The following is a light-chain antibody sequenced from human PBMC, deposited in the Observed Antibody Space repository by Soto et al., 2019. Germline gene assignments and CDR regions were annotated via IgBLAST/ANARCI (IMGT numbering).Light chain of an antibody. Sequence: QSALTQPASVSGSPGQSITISCTGTSSDVGGYNYVSWYQQHPGKAPKLMIYDVXNRXXXXXXXXXGSKSGNTASLTISGXXXXXXXXXXCSSYTSSSTLVVFGGGTKLTVL. V-gene: IGLV2-14*01. CDR1: SSDVGGYNY. CDR2: DVX. CDR3: SSYTSSSTLVV. J-gene: IGLJ2*01.